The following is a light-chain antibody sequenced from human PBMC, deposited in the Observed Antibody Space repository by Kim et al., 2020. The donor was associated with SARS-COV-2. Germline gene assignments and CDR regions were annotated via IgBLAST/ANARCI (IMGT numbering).Light chain of an antibody. J-gene: IGKJ1*01. Sequence: LSAGERATLSCRANQSVSSSYFAWYQPKTGPAPRLLIYGASSRATGIPDRFSGSGSGTDFTLTISRLEPEDFAVYYCQQYGSSGTFGQGTKVDIK. CDR1: QSVSSSY. V-gene: IGKV3-20*01. CDR2: GAS. CDR3: QQYGSSGT.